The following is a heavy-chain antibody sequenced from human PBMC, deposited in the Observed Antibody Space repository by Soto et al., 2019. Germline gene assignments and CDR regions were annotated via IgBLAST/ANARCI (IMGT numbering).Heavy chain of an antibody. V-gene: IGHV5-10-1*01. CDR1: GYNFITDW. CDR3: SRQPAMDNYYYYGMDV. J-gene: IGHJ6*02. CDR2: IDPTDSYT. Sequence: GEALKISCKGSGYNFITDWISWVRQMPGKGLEWMGRIDPTDSYTKYSPSFEGHVTISADKSISTAYLQWSSLKASDSAVYYCSRQPAMDNYYYYGMDVWGQGTTVTVSS. D-gene: IGHD5-18*01.